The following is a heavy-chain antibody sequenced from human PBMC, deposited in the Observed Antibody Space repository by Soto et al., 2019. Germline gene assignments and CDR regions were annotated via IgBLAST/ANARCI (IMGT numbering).Heavy chain of an antibody. J-gene: IGHJ4*02. V-gene: IGHV1-18*01. CDR2: ISAYNGNT. Sequence: ASVKVFSQASGYTFTSHHISLVRQAPGQRLERMGWISAYNGNTNYAQKLQGRVTMTTDTSTSTAYMDLRSLRSDDTAVYYCARVAPPSDYWGQGTLVTVS. CDR1: GYTFTSHH. CDR3: ARVAPPSDY.